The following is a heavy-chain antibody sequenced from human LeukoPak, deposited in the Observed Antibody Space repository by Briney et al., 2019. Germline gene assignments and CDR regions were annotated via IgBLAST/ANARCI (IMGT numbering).Heavy chain of an antibody. CDR3: AGPRGSALDAFDI. J-gene: IGHJ3*02. Sequence: SETLSLTCTVSGGSISSSSYYWGWIRQPPGTGLEWIGSIYYSGSTYYNPSLKSRVTISVDTSKNQFSLKLSSVTAADTAVYYCAGPRGSALDAFDIWGQGTMVTVSS. CDR1: GGSISSSSYY. V-gene: IGHV4-39*01. D-gene: IGHD2-15*01. CDR2: IYYSGST.